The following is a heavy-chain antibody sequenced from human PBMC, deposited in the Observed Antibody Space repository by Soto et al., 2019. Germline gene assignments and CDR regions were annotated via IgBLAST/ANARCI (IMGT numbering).Heavy chain of an antibody. Sequence: GGSLRLSCAASGFTVSSNYMSWVRQAPGQGLEWVSVIYSGGSTYYADSVKGRFTISRDNSKTTRYVQMNSLRAEDTAVYYCARGPLYGSGSYWPYFDYWGQGTVVTVSS. CDR3: ARGPLYGSGSYWPYFDY. D-gene: IGHD3-10*01. J-gene: IGHJ4*02. V-gene: IGHV3-53*01. CDR2: IYSGGST. CDR1: GFTVSSNY.